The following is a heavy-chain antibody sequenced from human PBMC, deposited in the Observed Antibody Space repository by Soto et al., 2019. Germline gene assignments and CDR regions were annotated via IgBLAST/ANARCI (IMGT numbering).Heavy chain of an antibody. D-gene: IGHD6-19*01. J-gene: IGHJ6*02. CDR1: GFTFSSYG. Sequence: QVQLVESGGGVVQPGRSLRLSCAASGFTFSSYGMHWVRQAPGKGLEWVAVIWYDGSNKYYADSVKGRFTISRDNSKNTLYLRMNSLRAEDTAVYYCARDAGSGYYYYYGMDVWGQGTTVTVSS. CDR2: IWYDGSNK. V-gene: IGHV3-33*01. CDR3: ARDAGSGYYYYYGMDV.